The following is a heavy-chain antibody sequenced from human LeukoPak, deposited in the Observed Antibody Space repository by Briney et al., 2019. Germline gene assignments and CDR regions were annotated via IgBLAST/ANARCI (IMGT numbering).Heavy chain of an antibody. CDR1: DGSITGAF. D-gene: IGHD6-25*01. V-gene: IGHV4-59*01. CDR2: FSYSGST. J-gene: IGHJ4*02. CDR3: ARGYSTGWTYYFDY. Sequence: PSETLSLTCTVSDGSITGAFWGWSREPPGPGRGWFGHFSYSGSTNYNPSLKSRVTISVDTSKNHFSLKLSSVTAADTAVYYCARGYSTGWTYYFDYWGQGDLVTVSP.